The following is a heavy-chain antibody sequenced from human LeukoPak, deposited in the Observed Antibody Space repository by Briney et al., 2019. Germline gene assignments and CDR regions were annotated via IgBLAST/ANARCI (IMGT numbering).Heavy chain of an antibody. CDR1: GFTFSSYA. J-gene: IGHJ5*02. CDR3: AKELRYDFWSGYLRLGFDWFDP. D-gene: IGHD3-3*01. CDR2: ISGSGGST. V-gene: IGHV3-23*01. Sequence: GSLRLSCAASGFTFSSYAMSWVRQAPGKGLEWVSAISGSGGSTYYADSVKGRFTISRDNSKNTLYLQMNSLRAEDTAVYYCAKELRYDFWSGYLRLGFDWFDPWGQGTLVTVSS.